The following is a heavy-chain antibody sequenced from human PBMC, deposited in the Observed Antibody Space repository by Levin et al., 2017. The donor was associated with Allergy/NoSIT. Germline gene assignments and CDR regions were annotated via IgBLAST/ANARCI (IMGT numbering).Heavy chain of an antibody. Sequence: WMTWVRQAPGKGLEWIGEIYPGGSTNYSPSLESRIIISVDKSKNEFSLRLTSVTAADTAVYYCASVGDYWGQGILVTVSS. CDR2: IYPGGST. V-gene: IGHV4-4*02. CDR1: W. J-gene: IGHJ4*02. CDR3: ASVGDY. D-gene: IGHD3-16*01.